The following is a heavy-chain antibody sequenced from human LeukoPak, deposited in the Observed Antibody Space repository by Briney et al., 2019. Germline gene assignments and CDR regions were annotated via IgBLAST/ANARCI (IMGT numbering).Heavy chain of an antibody. CDR1: GFTFSSYV. J-gene: IGHJ4*02. D-gene: IGHD5-24*01. CDR3: ARARDGYRTDYFDY. V-gene: IGHV3-33*01. Sequence: PGRSPRLSCAASGFTFSSYVMHWVRRAPGKGLEWVAVIWYDGSNKYYADSVNGRFTISRDNSKNTLYLQMNSLRAEDTAVYYCARARDGYRTDYFDYWGQGTLVTVSS. CDR2: IWYDGSNK.